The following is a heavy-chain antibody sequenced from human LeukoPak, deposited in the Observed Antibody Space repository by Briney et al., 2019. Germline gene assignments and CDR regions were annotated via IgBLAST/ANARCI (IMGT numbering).Heavy chain of an antibody. J-gene: IGHJ4*02. CDR1: GLTFSSYG. Sequence: GGSLRLSCAASGLTFSSYGMHWVRQAPGKGLEWVAVISYDGGNKYYADSVKGRFTISRDNSKNTLYLQMNSLRAEDTAVYYCAVGGGGDFDYWGQGTLVTVSS. CDR2: ISYDGGNK. D-gene: IGHD1-26*01. CDR3: AVGGGGDFDY. V-gene: IGHV3-30*03.